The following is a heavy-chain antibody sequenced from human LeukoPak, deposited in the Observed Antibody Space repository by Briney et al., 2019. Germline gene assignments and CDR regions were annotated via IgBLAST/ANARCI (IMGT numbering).Heavy chain of an antibody. Sequence: SETLSLTCTVSGGSFGSYYWSWIRQPPGKGLEWIGYIYYSGSTNYNPSLKSRVTISVDTSKNQFSLKLSSVTAADTAVYYCARGGITMVRGLPNYYLDYWGQGTLVTVSS. CDR2: IYYSGST. D-gene: IGHD3-10*01. CDR3: ARGGITMVRGLPNYYLDY. J-gene: IGHJ4*02. V-gene: IGHV4-59*01. CDR1: GGSFGSYY.